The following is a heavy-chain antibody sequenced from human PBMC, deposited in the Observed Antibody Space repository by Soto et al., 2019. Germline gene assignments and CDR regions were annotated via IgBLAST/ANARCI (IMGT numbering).Heavy chain of an antibody. Sequence: QLLESGGGVMQPGESPRLSCLGSGFNVNHHDLSWVRQAPGKGLEWVSSVRGSGGSTFYADTVTGRSTIARDESENKVFLALNKGTVHDTAGYFCTSGSWFDPWGPGTHVTVAS. CDR2: VRGSGGST. J-gene: IGHJ5*01. D-gene: IGHD3-10*01. CDR1: GFNVNHHD. CDR3: TSGSWFDP. V-gene: IGHV3-23*01.